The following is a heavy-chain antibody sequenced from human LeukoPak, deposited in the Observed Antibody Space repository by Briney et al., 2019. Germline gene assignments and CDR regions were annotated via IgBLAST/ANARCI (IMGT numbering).Heavy chain of an antibody. CDR1: GFPLRNYA. CDR2: TSGSGSLT. Sequence: GGSLRLSCAASGFPLRNYAMSWVRQAPGKGLEWVSSTSGSGSLTYYAGSVKGRFTISRDNSKNTLYLQMNSLRVEDTAVYYCAKDRPNYYDSSGHYYRRDGDYWGQGTLVTVSS. V-gene: IGHV3-23*01. D-gene: IGHD3-22*01. J-gene: IGHJ4*02. CDR3: AKDRPNYYDSSGHYYRRDGDY.